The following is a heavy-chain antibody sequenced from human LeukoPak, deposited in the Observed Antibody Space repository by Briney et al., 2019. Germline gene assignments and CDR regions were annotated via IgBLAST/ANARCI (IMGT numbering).Heavy chain of an antibody. CDR3: ARRAGEYSHPYDY. Sequence: PGGSLRLSCTVSGFTVSSNSWSWVRQAPGKGLEWVSFIYSGGNTHYSDSVKGRLTISRDNSKNTLYLQMNSLRAEDTAIYHCARRAGEYSHPYDYWGQGTLVTVSS. D-gene: IGHD2-15*01. CDR2: IYSGGNT. CDR1: GFTVSSNS. V-gene: IGHV3-53*01. J-gene: IGHJ4*02.